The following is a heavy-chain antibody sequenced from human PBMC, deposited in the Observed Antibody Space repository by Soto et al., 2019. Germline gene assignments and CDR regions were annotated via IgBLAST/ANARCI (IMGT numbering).Heavy chain of an antibody. V-gene: IGHV1-2*06. J-gene: IGHJ5*02. CDR2: INPNSGGT. CDR3: AKGLRYSSGWYGNWFDP. Sequence: ASVKVSCKASGYIFTDYYMHWVRQAPGQELGWMGRINPNSGGTNYAQKFQGRVTMTRDTSISTAYMELSSLRSEDTAVYYCAKGLRYSSGWYGNWFDPWGQGTLVTVSS. CDR1: GYIFTDYY. D-gene: IGHD6-19*01.